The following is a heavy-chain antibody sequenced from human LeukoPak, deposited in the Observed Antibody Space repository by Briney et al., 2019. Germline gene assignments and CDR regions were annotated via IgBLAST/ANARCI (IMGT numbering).Heavy chain of an antibody. CDR3: ARDVSVNYYYMDV. V-gene: IGHV3-64*01. D-gene: IGHD6-25*01. J-gene: IGHJ6*03. Sequence: GGSLRLSCAASGFTFSSYAMHWVRQAPGKGLEYVSAISSNGGSTYYANSVEGRFTISRDNSKNTLYLQMGSLRAEDMAVYYCARDVSVNYYYMDVRGKGTTVTVSS. CDR2: ISSNGGST. CDR1: GFTFSSYA.